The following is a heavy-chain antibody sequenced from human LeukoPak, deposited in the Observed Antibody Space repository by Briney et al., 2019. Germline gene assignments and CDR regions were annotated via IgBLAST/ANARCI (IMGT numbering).Heavy chain of an antibody. CDR3: ARIGKRDAFDI. V-gene: IGHV4-31*03. CDR1: GGSISSGGYY. J-gene: IGHJ3*02. CDR2: IYYSGST. Sequence: PSETLSLTCTVSGGSISSGGYYWSWIRQHPGKGLEWIGYIYYSGSTYYNPSLKSRVTISVDTSKNQFSLKLSSVTAADTAVYYCARIGKRDAFDIWGQGTMVTVSS. D-gene: IGHD1-1*01.